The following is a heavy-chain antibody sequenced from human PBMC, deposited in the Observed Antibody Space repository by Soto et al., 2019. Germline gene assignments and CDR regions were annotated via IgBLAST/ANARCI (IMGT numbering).Heavy chain of an antibody. J-gene: IGHJ2*01. D-gene: IGHD6-25*01. CDR2: IYSGGST. Sequence: EVQLVESGGGLVQPGGSLRLSCAASGFTVSSTYMSWVRQAPGKGLEWVSVIYSGGSTYYADSVKGRFTISRDNSKNTLYLQMNSLRAEDTAVYYCARDRLYWYFDLWGRGTLVTVSS. V-gene: IGHV3-66*01. CDR3: ARDRLYWYFDL. CDR1: GFTVSSTY.